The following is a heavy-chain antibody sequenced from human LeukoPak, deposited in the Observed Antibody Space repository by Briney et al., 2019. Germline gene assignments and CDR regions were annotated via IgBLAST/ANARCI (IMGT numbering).Heavy chain of an antibody. D-gene: IGHD1-7*01. J-gene: IGHJ4*02. V-gene: IGHV1-46*01. Sequence: ASVKVSCKASGGTFSSYAISWVRQAPGQGLEWMGIINPRGGSTSYTQKFQGRVTMTRDTSISTVYLELSRLKSDDTAVYFGARDYWNYGGYFDYWGQGTPVTVSS. CDR3: ARDYWNYGGYFDY. CDR2: INPRGGST. CDR1: GGTFSSYA.